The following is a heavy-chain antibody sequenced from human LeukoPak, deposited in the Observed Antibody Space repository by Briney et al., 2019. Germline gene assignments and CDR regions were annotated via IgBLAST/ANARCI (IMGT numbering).Heavy chain of an antibody. CDR3: ASVWFRAY. V-gene: IGHV3-23*01. J-gene: IGHJ4*02. CDR2: ISRGGST. CDR1: EVPFSNCA. Sequence: PGGSLRLSCAASEVPFSNCAMTWVRQAPGKGLEWVSSISRGGSTFYADSVKGRFTISRDKSKNTLYLQMNSLRAEDTAVYYCASVWFRAYWGQGTLVTVSS. D-gene: IGHD3-9*01.